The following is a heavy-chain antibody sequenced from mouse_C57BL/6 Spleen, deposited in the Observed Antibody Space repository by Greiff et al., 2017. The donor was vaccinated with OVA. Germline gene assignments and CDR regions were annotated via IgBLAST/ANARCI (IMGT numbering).Heavy chain of an antibody. V-gene: IGHV5-16*01. Sequence: DVQLVESEGGLVQPGSSMKLSCTASGFTFSDYYMAWVRQVPEKGLEWVANINYDGSSTYYLDSLKSRFIISRDTAKNILYLQMSSLKSEDTATYYCARERPDYYGSSYGYFDVWGTGTTVTVSS. CDR1: GFTFSDYY. D-gene: IGHD1-1*01. CDR2: INYDGSST. J-gene: IGHJ1*03. CDR3: ARERPDYYGSSYGYFDV.